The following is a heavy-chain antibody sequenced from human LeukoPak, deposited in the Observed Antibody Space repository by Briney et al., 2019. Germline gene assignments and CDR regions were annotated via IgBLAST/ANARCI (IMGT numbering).Heavy chain of an antibody. V-gene: IGHV4-30-2*05. J-gene: IGHJ4*02. CDR2: IYYSGST. CDR1: GGSLSSGGYS. CDR3: ARDFIGIDY. D-gene: IGHD3-16*02. Sequence: SQTLSLTCAVSGGSLSSGGYSWSWIRQPPGKGLEWIGYIYYSGSTYYNPSLKSRVTISVDTSKNQFSLKLSSVTAADTAVYYCARDFIGIDYWGQGTLVTVSS.